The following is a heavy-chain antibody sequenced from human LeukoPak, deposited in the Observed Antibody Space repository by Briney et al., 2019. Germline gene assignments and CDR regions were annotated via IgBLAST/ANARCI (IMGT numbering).Heavy chain of an antibody. J-gene: IGHJ4*02. CDR1: GYTFTGYY. CDR3: ARVGHSSGWYGAY. Sequence: GASVKVSCKASGYTFTGYYMHWVRQAPGQGLEWMGWINPNSGGTNYAQKFQGRVTMTRDTSISTAYMELSRLRSDDTAVYYCARVGHSSGWYGAYWGQGTLVTVSS. CDR2: INPNSGGT. V-gene: IGHV1-2*02. D-gene: IGHD6-19*01.